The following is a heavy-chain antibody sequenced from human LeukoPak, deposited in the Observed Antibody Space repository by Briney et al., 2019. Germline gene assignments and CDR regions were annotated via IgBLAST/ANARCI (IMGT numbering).Heavy chain of an antibody. D-gene: IGHD5-24*01. J-gene: IGHJ4*02. CDR2: ISSSGSTI. CDR1: GFTFSDYY. CDR3: ARTGDWVQFRVNYYFDY. V-gene: IGHV3-11*04. Sequence: GGSLRLSCVASGFTFSDYYMSGIRQAPGKGLEWVSYISSSGSTIYYADSVKGRFAISRDNAKNSLYLQMNSLRAEDTAVYYCARTGDWVQFRVNYYFDYWGQGTLVTVSS.